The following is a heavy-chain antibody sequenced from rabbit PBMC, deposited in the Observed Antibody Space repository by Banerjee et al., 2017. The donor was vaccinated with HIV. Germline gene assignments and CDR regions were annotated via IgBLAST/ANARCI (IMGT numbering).Heavy chain of an antibody. CDR1: GFSFSSGYY. CDR3: ARDTHYAGSGFYTGYYFDL. CDR2: IYAGSIGTI. J-gene: IGHJ4*01. D-gene: IGHD8-1*01. V-gene: IGHV1S40*01. Sequence: QSLEESGGDLVKPGASLTLTCTASGFSFSSGYYMCWVRQAPGKGPEWIACIYAGSIGTIYYASWAKGRFTISKTSSTTVTLQMTSLTAADTATYFCARDTHYAGSGFYTGYYFDLWGPGTLVTVS.